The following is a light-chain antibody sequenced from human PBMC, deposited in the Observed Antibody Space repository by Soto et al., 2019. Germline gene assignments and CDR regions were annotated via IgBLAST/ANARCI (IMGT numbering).Light chain of an antibody. Sequence: EMVMTQSQATLSVSPGERTTLSCRASQSVSRILAWYQQKPGQAPRLLIYGASTRATGIPVRFSGSGSGTEFTLTISSLQSEDFAAYYCQQYDKWLPTFCQVAKVAIK. CDR2: GAS. V-gene: IGKV3-15*01. CDR3: QQYDKWLPT. CDR1: QSVSRI. J-gene: IGKJ1*01.